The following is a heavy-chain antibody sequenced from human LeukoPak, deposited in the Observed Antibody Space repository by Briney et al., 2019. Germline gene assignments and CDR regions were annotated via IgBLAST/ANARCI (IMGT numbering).Heavy chain of an antibody. Sequence: PGGSLRLSCAVSGFTFSNYVMRWVRQAPGKGLEWVSATTASGGRTYYADSVKGRFTISRDNSKNALYLQMNSLKTEDTAVYYCTTDRTYYDSSGYYFLNAFDIWGQGTMVTVSS. D-gene: IGHD3-22*01. CDR2: TTASGGRT. CDR3: TTDRTYYDSSGYYFLNAFDI. V-gene: IGHV3-23*01. CDR1: GFTFSNYV. J-gene: IGHJ3*02.